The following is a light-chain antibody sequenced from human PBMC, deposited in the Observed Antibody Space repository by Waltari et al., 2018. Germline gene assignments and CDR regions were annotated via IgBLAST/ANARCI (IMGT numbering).Light chain of an antibody. CDR3: YSTDSSGNRL. V-gene: IGLV3-10*01. J-gene: IGLJ3*02. CDR2: EDS. CDR1: EFAKKS. Sequence: SYELTQPPSVSVSTGQTASIPCSGDEFAKKSAYWYQQKSGQAPVLVMYEDSKRPSGIPERFSGSSSGTVATLTISGAQVEDEGDYFCYSTDSSGNRLFGGGTKVTVL.